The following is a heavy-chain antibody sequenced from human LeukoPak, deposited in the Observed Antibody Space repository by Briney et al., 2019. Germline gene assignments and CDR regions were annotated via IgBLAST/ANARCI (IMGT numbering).Heavy chain of an antibody. CDR2: ISYDGSNK. V-gene: IGHV3-30-3*01. Sequence: GRSLRLSCAASGFTFSSYTMHWVRQAPGKGLEWVALISYDGSNKYYADSVKGRFTISRDNSKNTLYLQMNSLRAEDTAVYYCARGAVLLWFGELYWGQGTLVTVSS. CDR1: GFTFSSYT. J-gene: IGHJ4*02. CDR3: ARGAVLLWFGELY. D-gene: IGHD3-10*01.